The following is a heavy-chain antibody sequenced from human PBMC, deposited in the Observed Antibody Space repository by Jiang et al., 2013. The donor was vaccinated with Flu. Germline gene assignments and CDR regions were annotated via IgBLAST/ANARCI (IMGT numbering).Heavy chain of an antibody. CDR3: AREIGWFGASDY. CDR1: GGSISSGGYS. D-gene: IGHD3-10*01. J-gene: IGHJ4*02. CDR2: IYHSGST. V-gene: IGHV4-30-2*01. Sequence: GSGLVKPSQTLSLTCAVSGGSISSGGYSWSWIRQPPGKGLEWIRYIYHSGSTYYNPSLKSRVTISVDRSKNQFSLKLSSVTAADTAVYYCAREIGWFGASDYWGQGNPGHRLL.